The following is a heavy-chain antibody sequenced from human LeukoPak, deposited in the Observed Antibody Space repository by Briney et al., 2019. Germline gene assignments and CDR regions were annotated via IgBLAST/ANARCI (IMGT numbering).Heavy chain of an antibody. J-gene: IGHJ4*02. CDR2: IYKTGST. Sequence: SETLSLTCTVSGHSITSGGYYWSWIRQRPGKGLEWIGYIYKTGSTYYNPSLKSRVTMSVDTSRNQFSLKLSSVTAADTAVYYCARDVLRWGQGTLVTVSS. CDR1: GHSITSGGYY. V-gene: IGHV4-31*03. CDR3: ARDVLR.